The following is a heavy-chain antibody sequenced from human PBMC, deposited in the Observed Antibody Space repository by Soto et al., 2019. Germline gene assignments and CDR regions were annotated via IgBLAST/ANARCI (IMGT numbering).Heavy chain of an antibody. D-gene: IGHD6-19*01. CDR2: IWYDGTKK. CDR3: ARDVVTAVAGSVNWFDP. CDR1: GFSLRTYG. V-gene: IGHV3-33*01. J-gene: IGHJ5*02. Sequence: QVQLVESGGGVVQSGRSLTLSCAASGFSLRTYGMHWLRRAPGKGLEWVAFIWYDGTKKFYANSVKGRSTISKDNSNNILYLQMSGPRAEDTAVYYCARDVVTAVAGSVNWFDPWGQGTLVTVSS.